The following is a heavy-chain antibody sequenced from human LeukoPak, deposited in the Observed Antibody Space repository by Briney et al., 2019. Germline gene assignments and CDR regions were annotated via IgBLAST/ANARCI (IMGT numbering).Heavy chain of an antibody. J-gene: IGHJ4*02. CDR1: GFTFSSHG. CDR3: ARISEITVPFDY. CDR2: ISRSSSTI. D-gene: IGHD3-16*01. Sequence: GGSLRLSCAASGFTFSSHGMIWVRQAPAKGLAWVSYISRSSSTIYYADSVKGRFTISRDNAKNSLYLQINSLKAEDTAVYKCARISEITVPFDYWGQGTLVTVSS. V-gene: IGHV3-48*04.